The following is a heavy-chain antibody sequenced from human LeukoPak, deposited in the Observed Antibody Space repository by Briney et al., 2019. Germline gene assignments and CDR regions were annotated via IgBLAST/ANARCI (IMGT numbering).Heavy chain of an antibody. J-gene: IGHJ3*02. Sequence: SETLSLTCSVSGGSISGYYWTWIRQPAGKGLEWIGRVYTSGRTHYNPSLKTRLTMSVDTSKNQFSLKLGPVTPRAPAVYYLADFILGPPRAFVIWGKGKMATV. D-gene: IGHD3-16*01. V-gene: IGHV4-4*07. CDR2: VYTSGRT. CDR3: ADFILGPPRAFVI. CDR1: GGSISGYY.